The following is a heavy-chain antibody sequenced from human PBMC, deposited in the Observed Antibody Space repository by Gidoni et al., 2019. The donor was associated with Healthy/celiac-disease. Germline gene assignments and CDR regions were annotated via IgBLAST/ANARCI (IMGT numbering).Heavy chain of an antibody. J-gene: IGHJ4*02. CDR2: ISYDGSNK. CDR1: AFPFSSSP. Sequence: QVQLVESGGGVVPPGRSLRPSYAASAFPFSSSPMHWVRQAPGKGLVWVAVISYDGSNKYYADSVKGRFTISRDNSKNTLYLQMNSLRAEDTAVYYCARDGSPVGYCSSTSCYGVDYWGQGTLVTVSS. CDR3: ARDGSPVGYCSSTSCYGVDY. V-gene: IGHV3-30-3*01. D-gene: IGHD2-2*01.